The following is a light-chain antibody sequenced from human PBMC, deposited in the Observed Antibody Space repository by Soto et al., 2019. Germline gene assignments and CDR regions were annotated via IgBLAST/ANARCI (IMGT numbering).Light chain of an antibody. CDR2: AAS. J-gene: IGKJ1*01. Sequence: AIQMTQSPSSLSASVGDRVTITCRASQGIRNYLGWYQQKPGKAPKLLIYAASSLQSGVPSRFSGSGSGTDFTLTINSLQPEDFATYYCLHDYNYPRTFGQGTKVEIK. CDR3: LHDYNYPRT. V-gene: IGKV1-6*01. CDR1: QGIRNY.